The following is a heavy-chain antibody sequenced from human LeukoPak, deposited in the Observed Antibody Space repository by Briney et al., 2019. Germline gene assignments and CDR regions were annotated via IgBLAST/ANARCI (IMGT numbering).Heavy chain of an antibody. J-gene: IGHJ6*02. V-gene: IGHV3-21*01. CDR3: ARIRGDYYDSSGYYYYYYGMGV. CDR2: ISSSSSYI. CDR1: GFTFSSYS. Sequence: PGGSLRLSCAASGFTFSSYSMNWVRQAPGKGLEWVSSISSSSSYIYYADSVKGRFTISRDNAKNSLYLQMNSLRAEDTAVYYCARIRGDYYDSSGYYYYYYGMGVWGQGTTVTVSS. D-gene: IGHD3-22*01.